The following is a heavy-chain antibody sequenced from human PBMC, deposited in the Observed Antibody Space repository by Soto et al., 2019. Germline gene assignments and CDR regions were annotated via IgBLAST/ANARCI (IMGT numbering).Heavy chain of an antibody. D-gene: IGHD5-12*01. J-gene: IGHJ4*02. Sequence: GGSLRLSCAASGFTFSSYGMHWVRQAPGKGLEWVAVIWYDGSNKYYADSVKGRFTISRDNSKNTLYLQMNSLRAEDTAVYYCARQRGYSGYDHFDYWGQGTLVTVSS. V-gene: IGHV3-33*01. CDR1: GFTFSSYG. CDR3: ARQRGYSGYDHFDY. CDR2: IWYDGSNK.